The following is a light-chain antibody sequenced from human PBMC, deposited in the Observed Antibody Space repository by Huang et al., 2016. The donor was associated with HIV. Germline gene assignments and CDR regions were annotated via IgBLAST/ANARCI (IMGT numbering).Light chain of an antibody. V-gene: IGKV1-NL1*01. CDR2: AAS. CDR3: QQYYSTLFT. J-gene: IGKJ3*01. CDR1: QGISNS. Sequence: DIQMTQSPSSLSASVGDRVTITCRASQGISNSLAWYQQKPGRAPKLLLYAASSLETGVPSRFSGSGSGADYSLTISSLQPEDSATYYCQQYYSTLFTFGPGTKVDIK.